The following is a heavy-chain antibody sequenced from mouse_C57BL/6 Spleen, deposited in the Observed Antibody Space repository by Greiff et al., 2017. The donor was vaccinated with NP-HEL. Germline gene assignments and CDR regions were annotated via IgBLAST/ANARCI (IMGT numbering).Heavy chain of an antibody. CDR2: INYDGSST. J-gene: IGHJ2*02. Sequence: EVMLVESEGGLVQPGSSMKLSCTASGFTFSDYYMAWVRQVPEKGLEWVANINYDGSSTYYLDSLKSRFILSRDNAKTILYLQMSSLKYEDTATYYCERGNEYYIDYWGQGTSLTVSS. CDR1: GFTFSDYY. CDR3: ERGNEYYIDY. V-gene: IGHV5-16*01.